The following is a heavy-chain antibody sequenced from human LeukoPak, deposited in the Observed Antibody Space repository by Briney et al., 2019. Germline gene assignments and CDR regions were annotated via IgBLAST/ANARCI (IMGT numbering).Heavy chain of an antibody. Sequence: GGSLRLSCAASGFTFSNYWMNWVRQAPGKGLEWVANIKQDGGEKSYVDSVKGRFTISRDNAKNSLHLQMNSLRAEDTAVYYCARDGLYDFWSAPRVWGQGALVTVSS. CDR1: GFTFSNYW. V-gene: IGHV3-7*01. D-gene: IGHD3-3*01. CDR2: IKQDGGEK. J-gene: IGHJ4*02. CDR3: ARDGLYDFWSAPRV.